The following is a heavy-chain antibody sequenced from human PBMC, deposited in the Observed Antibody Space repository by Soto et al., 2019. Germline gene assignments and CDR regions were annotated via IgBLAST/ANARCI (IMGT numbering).Heavy chain of an antibody. Sequence: QLQLQESGPGLVKPSETLSLTCTVSGGSISSSSYYWGWIRQPPGKGLEWIGSIYYSGSTYYNPSLKSRVALSVDPSKNQFSLKRSSVNAADTAVYSWARHGGGDSVGGMDVWGQGTTVTVSS. CDR3: ARHGGGDSVGGMDV. J-gene: IGHJ6*02. CDR1: GGSISSSSYY. D-gene: IGHD2-21*01. CDR2: IYYSGST. V-gene: IGHV4-39*01.